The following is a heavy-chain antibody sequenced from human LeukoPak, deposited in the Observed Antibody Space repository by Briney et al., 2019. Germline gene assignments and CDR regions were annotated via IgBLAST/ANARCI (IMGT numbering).Heavy chain of an antibody. CDR3: ARVAHGAFDI. CDR2: ISSSSSYI. CDR1: GLTFSSYS. J-gene: IGHJ3*02. Sequence: KPGGSLRLSCAASGLTFSSYSMNWVRQAPGKGLEWVSSISSSSSYIYYADSVKGRFTISRDNAKNSLYLQMNSLRAEDTAVYYCARVAHGAFDIWGQGTMVTVSS. D-gene: IGHD5-12*01. V-gene: IGHV3-21*01.